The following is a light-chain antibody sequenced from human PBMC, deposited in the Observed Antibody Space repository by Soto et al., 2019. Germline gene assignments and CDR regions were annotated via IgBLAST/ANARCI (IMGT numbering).Light chain of an antibody. V-gene: IGKV3-15*01. CDR1: QSVTNN. J-gene: IGKJ2*01. Sequence: EIVMTQSPATLSVSPGEGATLSCRASQSVTNNLAWYQQKPGQAPRLLIYRASIRATGTPTRFSGSGSGTEFTLTISSLQSEDFAIYYCQQYNSWPPMYTFGQGTKLEIK. CDR3: QQYNSWPPMYT. CDR2: RAS.